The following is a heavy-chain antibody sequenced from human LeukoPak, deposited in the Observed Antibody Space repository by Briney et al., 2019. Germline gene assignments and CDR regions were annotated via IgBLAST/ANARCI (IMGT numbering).Heavy chain of an antibody. V-gene: IGHV4-34*01. J-gene: IGHJ4*02. CDR3: ARGGPVSLEVVISQGPVDY. Sequence: MTSETLSLTCAVYDGSFSGYYWSWIRQPPGKGLEWIGEINHSGSTNYNPSLKSRVTISVDTSKNQFSLKLSSVTAADTAVYHCARGGPVSLEVVISQGPVDYWGRGTLVTVSS. CDR2: INHSGST. CDR1: DGSFSGYY. D-gene: IGHD3-22*01.